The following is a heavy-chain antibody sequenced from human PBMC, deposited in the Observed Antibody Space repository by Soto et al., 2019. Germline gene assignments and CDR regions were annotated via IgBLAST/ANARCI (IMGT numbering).Heavy chain of an antibody. Sequence: EVQLVESGGGLVKPGGSLRLSCAASGFTFSSYSMNWVRQAPGKGLEWVSSISSSSSYIYYADSVKGRFTISRDNAKNSLYLQMNSLRAEDTAVYYCAADDSSSSQRPNWFDPWGQGTLVTVSS. J-gene: IGHJ5*02. CDR3: AADDSSSSQRPNWFDP. CDR2: ISSSSSYI. V-gene: IGHV3-21*01. D-gene: IGHD6-6*01. CDR1: GFTFSSYS.